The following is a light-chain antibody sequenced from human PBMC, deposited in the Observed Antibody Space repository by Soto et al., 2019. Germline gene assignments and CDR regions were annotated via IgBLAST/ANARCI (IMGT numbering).Light chain of an antibody. CDR3: QQSDSTPPT. Sequence: DIEMTQSPSSLSASVGDRVTITCRASQSISSNLNWYQQKPGKAPKFLIYDASTLQSGVPSRFSGSGSETDFTLTISSLQPEDFATYFCQQSDSTPPTFGGGTKVEIK. CDR1: QSISSN. V-gene: IGKV1-39*01. J-gene: IGKJ4*01. CDR2: DAS.